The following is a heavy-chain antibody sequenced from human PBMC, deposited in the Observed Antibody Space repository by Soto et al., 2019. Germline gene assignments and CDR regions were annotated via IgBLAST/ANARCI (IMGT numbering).Heavy chain of an antibody. J-gene: IGHJ5*02. V-gene: IGHV4-39*01. CDR2: IYYSGST. Sequence: KASETLSLTCNGSGGPINRSSYYWGWNRQPPGKGLEWIGSIYYSGSTYYNPSLKSRVTISVDTSKNQFSLKLSSVTAADTAVYYCASPKIAFYNWFDPWGQGTLVTVSS. CDR3: ASPKIAFYNWFDP. D-gene: IGHD3-3*02. CDR1: GGPINRSSYY.